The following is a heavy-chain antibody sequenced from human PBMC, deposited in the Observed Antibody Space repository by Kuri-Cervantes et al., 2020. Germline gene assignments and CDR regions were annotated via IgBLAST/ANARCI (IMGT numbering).Heavy chain of an antibody. J-gene: IGHJ4*02. CDR1: GSTFSSYS. V-gene: IGHV3-48*02. CDR3: AREIYYDSSGYYGTFDY. CDR2: ISSSSSTI. D-gene: IGHD3-22*01. Sequence: GGFLRLSCAASGSTFSSYSMNWVRQAPGKGLEWVSYISSSSSTIYYADSVKGRFTISRDNAKNSLYLQMNSLRDEDTAVYYCAREIYYDSSGYYGTFDYWGQGTLVTVSS.